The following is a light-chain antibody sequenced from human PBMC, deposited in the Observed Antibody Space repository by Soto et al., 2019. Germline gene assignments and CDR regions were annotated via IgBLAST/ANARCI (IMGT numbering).Light chain of an antibody. J-gene: IGLJ3*02. CDR3: AAWDDSLSGQV. CDR2: RNN. V-gene: IGLV1-47*01. CDR1: SSNIGSNY. Sequence: QAVVTQPPSASGTPGQRVTISCSGSSSNIGSNYVYWYQQLPGTAPKLLIYRNNQRPSGVPDRFSGSKSGTSASLAISGLRSEDEADYYCAAWDDSLSGQVFGGGTKLPVL.